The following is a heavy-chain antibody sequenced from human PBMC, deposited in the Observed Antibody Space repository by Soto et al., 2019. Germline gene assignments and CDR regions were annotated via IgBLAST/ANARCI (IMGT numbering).Heavy chain of an antibody. D-gene: IGHD6-6*01. CDR1: GGTFSSYA. CDR2: IIPIFGTA. Sequence: QVQLVQSGAEVKKPGSSVKVSCKASGGTFSSYAISWVRQAPGQRLEWMGGIIPIFGTANYAQKFQGRVTITADESTSTAYMELSSLRSEDTAVYYCARDLLSHTAARGDYWGQGTLVTVSS. V-gene: IGHV1-69*01. J-gene: IGHJ4*02. CDR3: ARDLLSHTAARGDY.